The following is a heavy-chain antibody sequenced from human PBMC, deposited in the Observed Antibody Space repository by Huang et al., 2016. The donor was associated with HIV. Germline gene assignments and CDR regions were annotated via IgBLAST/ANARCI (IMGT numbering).Heavy chain of an antibody. CDR3: ARHGRVAGHYYNNMDV. V-gene: IGHV4-39*01. Sequence: LQLQESGPGLVKSSETLSLICTVSGGSISSSSYYWGWIRQPPGKGPEWIGSIYYSGNTDYNPPLKSRVTISVDTSKNQVSLKVNSVTAADTAVYYWARHGRVAGHYYNNMDVWGRGTTVTVSS. D-gene: IGHD6-19*01. CDR2: IYYSGNT. CDR1: GGSISSSSYY. J-gene: IGHJ6*02.